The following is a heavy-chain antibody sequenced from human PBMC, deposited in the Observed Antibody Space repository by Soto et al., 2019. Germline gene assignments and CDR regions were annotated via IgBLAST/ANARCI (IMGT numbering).Heavy chain of an antibody. V-gene: IGHV4-34*01. CDR3: VTIRYQLGASGVRLDP. CDR1: GGFLSESC. J-gene: IGHJ5*02. D-gene: IGHD3-10*01. CDR2: INHAGGT. Sequence: SETLSLTCAVSGGFLSESCYTWIRQPPGKGLGCIGEINHAGGTNYNPYLKSRVTMSVDTSQNQFSRRLISVTAADTAMYFCVTIRYQLGASGVRLDPWAQGTSDPVSS.